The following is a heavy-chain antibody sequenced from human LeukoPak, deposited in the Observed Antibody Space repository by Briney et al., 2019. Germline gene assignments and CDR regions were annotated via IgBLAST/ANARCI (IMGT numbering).Heavy chain of an antibody. Sequence: GGSLRLPCAASGFTFSSYAMHWVRQAPGKGLEWVAVISYDGSNKYYADSVKGRFIISRDNSKNTLYLQMNSLRAEDTAVYYCASHDYYDSSGYYPGAFDIWGQGTMVTVSS. D-gene: IGHD3-22*01. CDR2: ISYDGSNK. CDR3: ASHDYYDSSGYYPGAFDI. J-gene: IGHJ3*02. V-gene: IGHV3-30-3*01. CDR1: GFTFSSYA.